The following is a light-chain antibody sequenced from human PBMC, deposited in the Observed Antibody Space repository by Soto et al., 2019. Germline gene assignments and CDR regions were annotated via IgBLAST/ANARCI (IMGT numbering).Light chain of an antibody. V-gene: IGLV2-14*01. CDR3: SSYTTSSTLEV. Sequence: SVLTQPASVSGSPGQSITISCTGSSSDVGDYNYVSWYQQHPGKAPNLMIYDVSNRPSGVSSRFSGSKSGNTASLTISGLQAEDEADYYCSSYTTSSTLEVFGTGTKVTVL. CDR1: SSDVGDYNY. J-gene: IGLJ1*01. CDR2: DVS.